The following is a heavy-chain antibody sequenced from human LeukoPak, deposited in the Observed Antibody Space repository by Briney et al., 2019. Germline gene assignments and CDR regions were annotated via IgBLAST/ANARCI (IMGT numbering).Heavy chain of an antibody. V-gene: IGHV4-39*01. J-gene: IGHJ5*02. CDR3: ARHYGP. CDR1: GGSIRSSYYY. Sequence: PSEPLSLTCTVSGGSIRSSYYYWGWIRQPPGKGLEWIGSIYDSGSTYYNPSLKSRVTISVDTSKNQFSLKLNSVTAADTAVNYCARHYGPWGQGTLVNVSS. CDR2: IYDSGST. D-gene: IGHD3-10*01.